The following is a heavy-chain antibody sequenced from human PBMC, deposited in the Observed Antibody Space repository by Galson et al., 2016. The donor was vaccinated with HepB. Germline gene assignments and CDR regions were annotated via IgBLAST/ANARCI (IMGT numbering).Heavy chain of an antibody. Sequence: SVKVSCKASGYTFNTYNMHWVRQAPGQGLEWMGIIKPSGGNTIYAQKFQDRITMTRDTPTGTVYMELISLRSEDTAVYYCARELDHSFYFDYWGQGTLLTVSS. D-gene: IGHD1-14*01. CDR1: GYTFNTYN. CDR3: ARELDHSFYFDY. V-gene: IGHV1-46*02. J-gene: IGHJ4*02. CDR2: IKPSGGNT.